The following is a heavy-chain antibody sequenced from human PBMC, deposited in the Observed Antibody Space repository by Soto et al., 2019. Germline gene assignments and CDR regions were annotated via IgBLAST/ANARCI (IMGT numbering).Heavy chain of an antibody. CDR1: GFTFSSYA. J-gene: IGHJ2*01. CDR3: ARAGEDFDL. Sequence: QVQLVESGGGVVQPGRSLRLSCAASGFTFSSYAMHWVRQAPGKGLEWVAVISYDGSNKYYADSVKGRFTISRANSKNTLYLQMNSLRAEDTAVYYCARAGEDFDLWGRGTLVTVSS. V-gene: IGHV3-30-3*01. CDR2: ISYDGSNK. D-gene: IGHD1-26*01.